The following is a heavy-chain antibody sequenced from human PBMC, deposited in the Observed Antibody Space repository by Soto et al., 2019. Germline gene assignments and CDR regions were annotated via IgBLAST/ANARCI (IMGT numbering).Heavy chain of an antibody. CDR2: GKSDEGYT. CDR3: AREGASLF. V-gene: IGHV3-74*01. J-gene: IGHJ4*02. CDR1: GFTFSSYW. Sequence: EVQLVESGGGLVQPGGSLRLSCAASGFTFSSYWMHWVRQAPGKGLVWVARGKSDEGYTAYADSVKGRFSISRDNANNMLYLQMNSLRVEDTAVYYCAREGASLFWGQGTPVTVSS.